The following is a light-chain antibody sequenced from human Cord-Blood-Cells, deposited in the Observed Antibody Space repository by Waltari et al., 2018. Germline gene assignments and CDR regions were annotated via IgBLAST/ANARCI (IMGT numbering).Light chain of an antibody. J-gene: IGLJ3*02. V-gene: IGLV2-11*01. CDR1: SSDVGGYHY. Sequence: QSALTQPRSVSGSPGPSVTISCTGTSSDVGGYHYVSCYQQHPGKAPKLMIYDGSKRPSGVPDRCSGSKSGNTASLTISGLQAEDEADYYCCSYAGSYTWVFGGGTKLTVL. CDR2: DGS. CDR3: CSYAGSYTWV.